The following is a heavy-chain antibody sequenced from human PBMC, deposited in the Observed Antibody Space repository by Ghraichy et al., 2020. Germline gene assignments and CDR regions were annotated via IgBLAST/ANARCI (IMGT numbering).Heavy chain of an antibody. Sequence: GESLNISCAASGFTFSTYWMHWVRQAPGRGLVWVSRINADGSTTDYADSVKGRFTISRDNARNTLYLHMNSLRAEDTAVYYCATAGQFRFDNWGQGTPVTVSS. D-gene: IGHD1-14*01. CDR2: INADGSTT. V-gene: IGHV3-74*01. CDR1: GFTFSTYW. CDR3: ATAGQFRFDN. J-gene: IGHJ4*02.